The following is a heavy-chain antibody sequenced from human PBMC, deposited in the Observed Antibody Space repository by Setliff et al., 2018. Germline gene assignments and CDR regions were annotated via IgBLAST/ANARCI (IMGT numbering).Heavy chain of an antibody. CDR2: IYPGDSDT. CDR1: GYSFTSYW. D-gene: IGHD3-22*01. J-gene: IGHJ4*02. Sequence: PGESLTLSCKGSGYSFTSYWIGWVRQMPGKGLEWMGIIYPGDSDTRYSPSFQGQVTISADKSISTAYLQWSSLKASDTAMYYCARESYDSSGYIYYFDYWGQGTQVTVSS. CDR3: ARESYDSSGYIYYFDY. V-gene: IGHV5-51*01.